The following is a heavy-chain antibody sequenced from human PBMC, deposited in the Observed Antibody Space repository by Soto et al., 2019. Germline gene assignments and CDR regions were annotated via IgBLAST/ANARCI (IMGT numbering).Heavy chain of an antibody. Sequence: QVHLVESGGGVVQPGRSLRLSCAASGFTFSSFAVYWVRQAPGKGLEWVAVISDDGSNKYYADSVRGRFTISRDNSMSTLYLQMNSLRAEDTAVYYCARGNGLLSAFDIWGQGTMVTVS. J-gene: IGHJ3*02. CDR2: ISDDGSNK. D-gene: IGHD3-9*01. CDR1: GFTFSSFA. CDR3: ARGNGLLSAFDI. V-gene: IGHV3-30-3*01.